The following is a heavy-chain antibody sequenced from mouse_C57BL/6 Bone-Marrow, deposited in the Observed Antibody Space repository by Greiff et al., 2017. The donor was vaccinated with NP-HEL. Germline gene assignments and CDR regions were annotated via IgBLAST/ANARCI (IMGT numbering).Heavy chain of an antibody. CDR1: GYTFTSYW. Sequence: VKLQQPGAELVKPGASVKLSCKASGYTFTSYWMQWVKQRPGQGLEWIGEIDPSDSYTNYNQKFKGKATLTVDTSSSTAYMQLSSLTSEDSAVYYCAREAYGNYCFDYWGQGTTLTVSS. CDR3: AREAYGNYCFDY. J-gene: IGHJ2*01. CDR2: IDPSDSYT. V-gene: IGHV1-50*01. D-gene: IGHD2-1*01.